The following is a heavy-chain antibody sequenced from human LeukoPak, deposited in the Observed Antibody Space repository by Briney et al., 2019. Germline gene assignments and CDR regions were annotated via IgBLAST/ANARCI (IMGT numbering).Heavy chain of an antibody. CDR3: ARDRRDGSSWSSFDY. D-gene: IGHD6-13*01. Sequence: SETLSLTCTVSGGSISSYYWSWIRQPPGKGLEWIGYIYYSGSTNYNPSLKSRVTISVDTSKNQFSLKLSSVTAADTAVYYCARDRRDGSSWSSFDYWGQGTLVTVSS. CDR2: IYYSGST. CDR1: GGSISSYY. J-gene: IGHJ4*02. V-gene: IGHV4-59*01.